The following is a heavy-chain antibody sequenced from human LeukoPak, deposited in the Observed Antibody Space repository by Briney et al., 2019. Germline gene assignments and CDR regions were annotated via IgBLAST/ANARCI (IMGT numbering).Heavy chain of an antibody. V-gene: IGHV3-30-3*01. CDR3: ARESLFEQQLGRYYFDY. Sequence: GGSLRLSCAASGFTFNTYAMHWVRQAPGKGLEWVAVISYDGSTKYYADSVKGRFTISRDNSKNTVYLQMDSLRSEDTAVYYCARESLFEQQLGRYYFDYWGQGTLVTVSS. J-gene: IGHJ4*02. CDR1: GFTFNTYA. CDR2: ISYDGSTK. D-gene: IGHD6-13*01.